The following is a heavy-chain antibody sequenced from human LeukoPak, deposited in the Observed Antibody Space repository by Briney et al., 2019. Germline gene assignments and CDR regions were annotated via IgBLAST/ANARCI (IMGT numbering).Heavy chain of an antibody. D-gene: IGHD3-22*01. J-gene: IGHJ4*02. CDR1: GFTFSSYS. V-gene: IGHV3-21*06. CDR2: ISSSSSYI. Sequence: GGSLRLSCAASGFTFSSYSMNWVRQTPGKGLEWVSSISSSSSYIYYADSLKGRFTISRDNAKNSLYLQMNSLRAEDTAVYYCAGSYYYDSSGYQPTDYWGQGTLVTVSS. CDR3: AGSYYYDSSGYQPTDY.